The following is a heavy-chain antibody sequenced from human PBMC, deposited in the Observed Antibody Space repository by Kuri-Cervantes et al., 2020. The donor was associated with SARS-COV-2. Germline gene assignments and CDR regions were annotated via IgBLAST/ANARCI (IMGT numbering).Heavy chain of an antibody. V-gene: IGHV3-11*01. CDR1: GFTFSDYY. CDR3: ARDPGYNYGYDY. CDR2: ISSSGSTI. J-gene: IGHJ4*02. D-gene: IGHD5-18*01. Sequence: GESLKISCAASGFTFSDYYMSWIRQAPGKGLEWVSYISSSGSTIYYADSVKGRFTISRDNAKNSLYLQMNSLRAEDTAVYYCARDPGYNYGYDYWGQGILVTVSS.